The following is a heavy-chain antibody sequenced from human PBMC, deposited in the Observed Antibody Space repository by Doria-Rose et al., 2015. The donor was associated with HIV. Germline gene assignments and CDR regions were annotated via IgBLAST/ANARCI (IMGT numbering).Heavy chain of an antibody. J-gene: IGHJ4*02. V-gene: IGHV2-26*01. D-gene: IGHD6-13*01. CDR3: ARIKSSRWYHKYYFDF. CDR1: GVSLSSPGMG. Sequence: QGSGPVLVKPTETLTLTCTVSGVSLSSPGMGVSWIRQPPGKALEWLANIFSDAERSYKTSLKSRLTISRGTSKSQVVLTMTDMDPVDTATYYCARIKSSRWYHKYYFDFWGQGTLVIVSA. CDR2: IFSDAER.